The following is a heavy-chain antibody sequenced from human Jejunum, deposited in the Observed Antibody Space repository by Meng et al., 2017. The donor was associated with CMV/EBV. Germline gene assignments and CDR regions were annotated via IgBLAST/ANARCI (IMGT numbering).Heavy chain of an antibody. CDR1: GYTFTNYG. Sequence: GQLGQPGGEGKKPGAPVKGSCKASGYTFTNYGITWVRQAPGQGLEWMGWISAYNGNTNYAQTLQGRVTMTTDTSTSTAYMELGSLRSDDTAVYYCARVEVGITSGDYWGQGTLVTVSS. V-gene: IGHV1-18*01. D-gene: IGHD1-26*01. CDR2: ISAYNGNT. J-gene: IGHJ4*02. CDR3: ARVEVGITSGDY.